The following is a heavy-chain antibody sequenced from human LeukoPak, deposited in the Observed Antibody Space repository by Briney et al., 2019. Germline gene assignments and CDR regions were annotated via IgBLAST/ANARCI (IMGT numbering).Heavy chain of an antibody. J-gene: IGHJ4*02. D-gene: IGHD5-24*01. V-gene: IGHV3-7*04. CDR3: TRVGYIDEGIDY. Sequence: GGSLRLSCVASGFPFSSYWMIWVRQAPGKGLEWVANIKQDGSKKSYVDSVKGRFTISRDNAKNSLYLQMNSLRAEDTAIYYCTRVGYIDEGIDYWGQGTLVTVSS. CDR1: GFPFSSYW. CDR2: IKQDGSKK.